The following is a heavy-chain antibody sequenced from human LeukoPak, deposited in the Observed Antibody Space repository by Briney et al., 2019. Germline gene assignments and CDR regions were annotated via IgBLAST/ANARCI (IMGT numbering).Heavy chain of an antibody. Sequence: SETLSLTCAVYGGSFSGYYWSWIRQPPGKGLEWIGEINHSGSTNYNPSLKSRVTISVDTSKNQFSLKLSSVTAADTAVYYCAAESHSSGHTDYWGQGTLVTVSS. CDR1: GGSFSGYY. CDR3: AAESHSSGHTDY. CDR2: INHSGST. J-gene: IGHJ4*02. D-gene: IGHD3-22*01. V-gene: IGHV4-34*01.